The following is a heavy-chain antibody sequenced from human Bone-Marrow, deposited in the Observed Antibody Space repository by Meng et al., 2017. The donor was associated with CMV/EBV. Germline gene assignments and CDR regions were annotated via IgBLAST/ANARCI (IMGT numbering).Heavy chain of an antibody. CDR1: GGSFSGYY. Sequence: SETLSLTCAVYGGSFSGYYWGWIRQPPGKGLEWIGSIYHSGSTYYNPSLKSRVTISINTSKNQFSLKLSSVTAADTAVYYCARHVWFQLNWFDPWGQGTLVTAPQ. CDR2: IYHSGST. J-gene: IGHJ5*02. D-gene: IGHD5-18*01. CDR3: ARHVWFQLNWFDP. V-gene: IGHV4-38-2*01.